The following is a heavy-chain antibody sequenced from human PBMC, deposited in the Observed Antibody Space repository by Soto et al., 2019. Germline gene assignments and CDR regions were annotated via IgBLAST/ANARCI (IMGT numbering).Heavy chain of an antibody. CDR1: GYTFTGYY. D-gene: IGHD2-21*01. V-gene: IGHV1-46*01. CDR3: ASEIPSQHAFNV. CDR2: IYPIGGST. Sequence: VASVKVSCKASGYTFTGYYMHWVRQAPGQGLEWMGIIYPIGGSTNYAQKFQGRLTMTRDTSTSTFYMELNSLYSEDSALYYCASEIPSQHAFNVWGQGTMVTVSS. J-gene: IGHJ3*01.